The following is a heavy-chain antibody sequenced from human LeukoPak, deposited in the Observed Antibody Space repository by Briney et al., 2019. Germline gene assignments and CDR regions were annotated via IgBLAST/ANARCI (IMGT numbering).Heavy chain of an antibody. V-gene: IGHV3-53*01. J-gene: IGHJ4*02. Sequence: GGSLRLSCAASEFTVSSNYMTWVRQAPGKGLEWVSVMYSGGSTYYADSVRGRFTISRDNSKSTLFLQMTSLRAADTAVYYCARDASLWFGESWGYWGQGSLVAVSS. CDR2: MYSGGST. D-gene: IGHD3-10*01. CDR3: ARDASLWFGESWGY. CDR1: EFTVSSNY.